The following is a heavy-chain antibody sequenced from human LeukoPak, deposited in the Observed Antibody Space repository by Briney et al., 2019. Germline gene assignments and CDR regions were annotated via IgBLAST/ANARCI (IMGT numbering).Heavy chain of an antibody. Sequence: GGSLRLSCAASGFTFNNYAMSWVRQAPGKGLEWVGRVKSKAYGGTTDYAAPVKGRFTISRDDPKNTLYLQMNSLKTEDTAVYYCTTVVNYDILTGSPHFDYWGQGTLVTVSS. CDR2: VKSKAYGGTT. V-gene: IGHV3-15*01. CDR3: TTVVNYDILTGSPHFDY. J-gene: IGHJ4*02. CDR1: GFTFNNYA. D-gene: IGHD3-9*01.